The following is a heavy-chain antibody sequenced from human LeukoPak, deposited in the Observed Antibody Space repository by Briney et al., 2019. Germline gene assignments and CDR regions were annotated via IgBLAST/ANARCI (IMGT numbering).Heavy chain of an antibody. Sequence: ASVKVSCKASGGTFSSYAISWVRQAPGQGLEWMGGIIPIFGTANYAQKFQGRVTITADESTSTAYMELSSLRSEDTAVYYCAREGSDYGDYDYLDYWGQGTLATVSS. CDR2: IIPIFGTA. V-gene: IGHV1-69*13. J-gene: IGHJ4*02. CDR1: GGTFSSYA. CDR3: AREGSDYGDYDYLDY. D-gene: IGHD4-17*01.